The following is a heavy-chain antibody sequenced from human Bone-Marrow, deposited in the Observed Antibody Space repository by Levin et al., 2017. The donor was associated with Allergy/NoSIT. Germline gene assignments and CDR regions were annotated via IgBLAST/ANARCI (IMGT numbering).Heavy chain of an antibody. CDR3: ARESIAVAGLNWFDP. J-gene: IGHJ5*02. CDR2: INAGNGNT. CDR1: GYTFTSYA. Sequence: GASVKVSCKASGYTFTSYAMHWVRQAPGQRLEWMGWINAGNGNTKYSQKFQGRVTITRDTSASTAYMELSSLRSEDTAVYYCARESIAVAGLNWFDPWGQGTLVTVSS. V-gene: IGHV1-3*01. D-gene: IGHD6-19*01.